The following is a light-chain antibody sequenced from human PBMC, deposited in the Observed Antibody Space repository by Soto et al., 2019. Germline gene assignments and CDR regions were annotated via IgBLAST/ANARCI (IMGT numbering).Light chain of an antibody. CDR1: NIGTKG. J-gene: IGLJ3*02. CDR3: QVREIPSDYSVV. Sequence: SYELTQPPSVSVAPGQTATITCGGDNIGTKGVHWYQQKAGQAPELVVYNGRDRPSGIPERFSGSNSGNTATLTITRVEAGDEADFYCQVREIPSDYSVVYGGGTKVTVL. CDR2: NGR. V-gene: IGLV3-21*02.